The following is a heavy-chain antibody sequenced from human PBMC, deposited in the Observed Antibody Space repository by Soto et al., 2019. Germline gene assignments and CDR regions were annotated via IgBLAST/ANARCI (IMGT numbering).Heavy chain of an antibody. CDR3: ARTAALSWFDP. J-gene: IGHJ5*02. V-gene: IGHV4-59*01. D-gene: IGHD6-6*01. CDR1: GGSISSYY. Sequence: PSETLSLTCTVSGGSISSYYWSWIRQPPGKGLEWIGYIYYSGSTNYNPSLKSRVTISVDTSKNQFSLKLSSVTAADTAVYYCARTAALSWFDPWGQGTLVIVSS. CDR2: IYYSGST.